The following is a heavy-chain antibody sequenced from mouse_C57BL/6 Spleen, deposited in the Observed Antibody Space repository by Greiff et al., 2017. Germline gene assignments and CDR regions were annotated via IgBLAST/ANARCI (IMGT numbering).Heavy chain of an antibody. V-gene: IGHV1-53*01. CDR3: ARVHGSSFWCFDV. D-gene: IGHD1-1*01. CDR2: INPSNGGT. J-gene: IGHJ1*03. Sequence: QVQLQQPGTELVKPGASVTLSCKASGYTFTSYWMHWVKQRPGQGLEWIGNINPSNGGTNYNEKFKSKATLTVDKSSSTAYMQLSSLTSEDSAVYYCARVHGSSFWCFDVWGTGTTVTVSS. CDR1: GYTFTSYW.